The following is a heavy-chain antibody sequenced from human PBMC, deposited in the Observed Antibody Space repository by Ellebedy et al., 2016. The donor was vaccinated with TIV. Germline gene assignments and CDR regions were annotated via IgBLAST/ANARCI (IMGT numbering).Heavy chain of an antibody. D-gene: IGHD2-2*01. V-gene: IGHV4-34*01. CDR1: GGSLSGYY. J-gene: IGHJ4*02. CDR3: ARRPYCSTTTCHGLDY. CDR2: VNHSGST. Sequence: SETLSLTXAVYGGSLSGYYWSWVRQPPGKGLEWIGEVNHSGSTNHNPSLKSRVTLSVDTSKNQFSLKLRSVTAAHTAVYFCARRPYCSTTTCHGLDYWGQGTLVTVSS.